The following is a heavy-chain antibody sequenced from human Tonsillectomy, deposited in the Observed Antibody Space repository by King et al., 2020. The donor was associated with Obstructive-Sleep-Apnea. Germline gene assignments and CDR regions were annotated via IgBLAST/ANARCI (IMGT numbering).Heavy chain of an antibody. D-gene: IGHD3-3*01. Sequence: QLVQSGAEVKKPGSSVKVSCMASGGTFSSYAVNWVRQAPGQGLVWSGGIIPMFATASYAQKFQGRVTITADESTNTAYMVLSSLRYEDTAVYYCATRGLSGDALHTWTHGTMVTVS. V-gene: IGHV1-69*01. CDR3: ATRGLSGDALHT. CDR2: IIPMFATA. CDR1: GGTFSSYA. J-gene: IGHJ3*02.